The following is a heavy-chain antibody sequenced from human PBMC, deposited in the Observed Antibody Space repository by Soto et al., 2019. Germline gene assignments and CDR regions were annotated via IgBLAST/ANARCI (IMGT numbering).Heavy chain of an antibody. Sequence: EVQLVESGGVVVQPGGSLRLSCAASGFTFDDYTMHWVRQAPGKGLEWVSYISWDGGSTYYADAVMSRFTISRDNSKNSLYLQMNSLRPEDTALYYCAKGIAAAFAEVFSYYYYGIDVWGQGTTVTVSS. V-gene: IGHV3-43*01. CDR1: GFTFDDYT. CDR3: AKGIAAAFAEVFSYYYYGIDV. D-gene: IGHD6-13*01. CDR2: ISWDGGST. J-gene: IGHJ6*02.